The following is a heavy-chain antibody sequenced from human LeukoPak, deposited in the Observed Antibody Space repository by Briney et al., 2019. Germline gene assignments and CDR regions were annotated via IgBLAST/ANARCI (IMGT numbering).Heavy chain of an antibody. V-gene: IGHV4-34*01. J-gene: IGHJ3*01. CDR3: TRSDGYGLVGI. CDR2: INHSGST. CDR1: GGSFSGYY. D-gene: IGHD3-10*01. Sequence: SETLSLTCAVYGGSFSGYYWSWIRQPPGKGLEWIGEINHSGSTNYNPSLKSRVTISVDTSKNQFSLELSSVTAADTAVYYCTRSDGYGLVGIWGQGTMVTVSS.